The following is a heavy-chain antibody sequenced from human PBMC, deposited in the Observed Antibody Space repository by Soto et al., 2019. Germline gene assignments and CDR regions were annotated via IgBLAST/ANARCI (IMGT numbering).Heavy chain of an antibody. D-gene: IGHD1-26*01. V-gene: IGHV4-39*02. CDR3: ARGIVGAERSFDY. CDR2: IYYSGNT. CDR1: GGSISSSSYY. J-gene: IGHJ4*02. Sequence: QLQLQESGPGLVKPSETLSLTCTVSGGSISSSSYYWGWIRQPPGKGLEWIGNIYYSGNTYYNPSLKSRVSISVDTSQKHFSLKVNSVTAADTAMYYCARGIVGAERSFDYWGQGTLVTVSS.